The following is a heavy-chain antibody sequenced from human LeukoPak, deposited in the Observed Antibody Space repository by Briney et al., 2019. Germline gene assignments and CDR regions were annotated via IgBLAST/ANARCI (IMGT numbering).Heavy chain of an antibody. CDR3: AKDLGMTVKDYYYGMDV. J-gene: IGHJ6*02. CDR1: GFAFSSYG. CDR2: ISYDGSNK. Sequence: GGSLRLSCAASGFAFSSYGMHWVRQAPGKGLEWVAVISYDGSNKYYADSVKGRFTISRDNSKNTLYLQMNSLRAEDTAVYYCAKDLGMTVKDYYYGMDVWGQGTTVTVSS. D-gene: IGHD4-11*01. V-gene: IGHV3-30*18.